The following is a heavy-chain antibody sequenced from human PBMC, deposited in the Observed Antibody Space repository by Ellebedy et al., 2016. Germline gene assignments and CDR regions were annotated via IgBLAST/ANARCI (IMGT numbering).Heavy chain of an antibody. V-gene: IGHV3-11*01. J-gene: IGHJ3*01. Sequence: GGSLRLSCTASGFALVDYMSWIRQAPGKGLEWISYISGSGTSTSYTNSVKCRFTVSRDNAKNSLYLQRNSLRSDDTDVYFCASDYRNKGFDVWGQGTMVTVAS. CDR1: GFALVDY. CDR3: ASDYRNKGFDV. D-gene: IGHD1/OR15-1a*01. CDR2: ISGSGTST.